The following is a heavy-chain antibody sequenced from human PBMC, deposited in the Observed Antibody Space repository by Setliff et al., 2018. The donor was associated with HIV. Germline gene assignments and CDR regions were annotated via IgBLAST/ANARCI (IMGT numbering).Heavy chain of an antibody. D-gene: IGHD5-18*01. CDR1: GGSISSFSYY. V-gene: IGHV4-39*07. CDR2: IFHTGNT. Sequence: SETLSLTCTVSGGSISSFSYYWGWIRQPPGKGPEWIGSIFHTGNTYYNPSLKSRVTISVETSKNQVSLKLTSVTAADTAVYYCARLSDTAMASFDSWGQGILVTVSS. J-gene: IGHJ4*02. CDR3: ARLSDTAMASFDS.